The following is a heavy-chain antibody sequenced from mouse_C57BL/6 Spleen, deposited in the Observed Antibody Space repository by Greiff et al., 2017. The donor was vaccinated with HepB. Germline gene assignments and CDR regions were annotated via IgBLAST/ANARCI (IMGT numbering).Heavy chain of an antibody. J-gene: IGHJ4*01. CDR3: ARGGHYYAMDY. CDR1: GYAFSSSW. V-gene: IGHV1-82*01. Sequence: VQGVESGPELVKPGASVKISCKASGYAFSSSWMNWVKQRPGKGLEWIGRIYPGDGDTNYNGKFKGKATLTADKSSSTAYMQLSSLTSEDSAVYFCARGGHYYAMDYWGQGTSVTVSS. CDR2: IYPGDGDT.